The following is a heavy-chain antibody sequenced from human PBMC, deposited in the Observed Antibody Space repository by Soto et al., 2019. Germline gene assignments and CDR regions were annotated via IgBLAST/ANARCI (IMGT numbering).Heavy chain of an antibody. CDR3: ARISTFEGMDV. CDR2: TRNKANSYTT. V-gene: IGHV3-72*01. D-gene: IGHD3-3*01. Sequence: GSLRLSCAASGSTFSDHYMDWVRQAPGKGLEWLGRTRNKANSYTTEYAASVKGRFIISRDDSRNSLYLQMNSLKTEDTAVYYCARISTFEGMDVWGQGTTVTVSS. CDR1: GSTFSDHY. J-gene: IGHJ6*02.